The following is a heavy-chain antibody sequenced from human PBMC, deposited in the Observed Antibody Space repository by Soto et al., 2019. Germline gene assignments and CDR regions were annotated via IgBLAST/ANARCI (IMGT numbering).Heavy chain of an antibody. J-gene: IGHJ2*01. D-gene: IGHD1-26*01. CDR3: TSLPNIEGGVGGRYLDL. Sequence: EVQLVESGGGLVQPGGSLRLSCAASGFTFSGSAMHWVRQASGRGLEWIGRIRNKVNKYATVYAASVTGRFTIFRDDSKNTAYLQMDNLNTGDTAVYYCTSLPNIEGGVGGRYLDLWGRGTLVTVSS. V-gene: IGHV3-73*02. CDR2: IRNKVNKYAT. CDR1: GFTFSGSA.